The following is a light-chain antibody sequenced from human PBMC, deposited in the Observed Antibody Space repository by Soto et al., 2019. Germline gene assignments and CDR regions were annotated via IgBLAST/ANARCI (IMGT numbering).Light chain of an antibody. J-gene: IGLJ1*01. CDR3: QVWDTTSDQGV. CDR2: DDS. CDR1: NVGSKS. Sequence: SYELTQPPSVSVAPGQKATVTCGGNNVGSKSVHWYQQKPGQAPVLVVYDDSDRPSGIPERFSGSNSGNTATLTISRVEAGDEADYYCQVWDTTSDQGVFGTGPKLTVL. V-gene: IGLV3-21*02.